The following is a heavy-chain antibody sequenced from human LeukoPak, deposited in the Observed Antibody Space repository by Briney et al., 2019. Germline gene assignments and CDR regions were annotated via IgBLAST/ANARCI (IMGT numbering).Heavy chain of an antibody. J-gene: IGHJ5*02. CDR1: GYTFTSCG. V-gene: IGHV1-18*01. CDR2: ISADNGFT. Sequence: ASVKVSCKASGYTFTSCGINWVRQAPGQGLEWMGWISADNGFTASAQNLQGRVTMTTDTSTNTAYMELRSLRSDDTAVYYCANLAGVVAGLDPWGQGTLVTVSS. CDR3: ANLAGVVAGLDP. D-gene: IGHD6-19*01.